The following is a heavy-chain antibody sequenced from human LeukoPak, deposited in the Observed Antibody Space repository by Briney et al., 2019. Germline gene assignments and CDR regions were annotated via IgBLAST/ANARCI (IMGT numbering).Heavy chain of an antibody. J-gene: IGHJ4*02. D-gene: IGHD2-2*01. V-gene: IGHV4-30-4*07. CDR2: IYYSGST. Sequence: SETLSLTCAVSGGSISSGGYSWSWIRQPPGKGLEWIGYIYYSGSTYYNPSLKSRVTISVDTSKNQFSLKLSSVTAADTAVYYCARDVRYCSSTSCYVAYFDYWGQGTLVTVSS. CDR1: GGSISSGGYS. CDR3: ARDVRYCSSTSCYVAYFDY.